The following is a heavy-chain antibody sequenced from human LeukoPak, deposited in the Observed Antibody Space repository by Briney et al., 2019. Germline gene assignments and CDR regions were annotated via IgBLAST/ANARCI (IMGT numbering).Heavy chain of an antibody. Sequence: PGGSLRLSCAASGFTVSSNYMSWVRQAPGKGLEWVSVIYSGGSTYYADSVKGRFTISRDNAKNSLYLQMNSLRAEDTAVYYCAKYVEMATIRELDYWGQGTLVTVSS. V-gene: IGHV3-53*01. CDR3: AKYVEMATIRELDY. D-gene: IGHD5-24*01. J-gene: IGHJ4*02. CDR2: IYSGGST. CDR1: GFTVSSNY.